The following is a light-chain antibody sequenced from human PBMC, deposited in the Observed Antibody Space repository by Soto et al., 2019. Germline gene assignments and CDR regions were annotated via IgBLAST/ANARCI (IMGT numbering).Light chain of an antibody. CDR3: QQYNSRPET. Sequence: EILMTQSPATLSVYPGERATLSCRASQSISNNLAWYHHKPGQAPRLLIYDAFTRATGIPTRFSGSGSGTEFTLTISSLQSEDFAVYYCQQYNSRPETFGQGTKVDIK. V-gene: IGKV3-15*01. CDR1: QSISNN. J-gene: IGKJ1*01. CDR2: DAF.